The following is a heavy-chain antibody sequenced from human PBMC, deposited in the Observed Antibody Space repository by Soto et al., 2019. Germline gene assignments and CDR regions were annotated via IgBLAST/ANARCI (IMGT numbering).Heavy chain of an antibody. CDR1: GFTFSSYG. D-gene: IGHD3-3*01. J-gene: IGHJ5*02. CDR2: ISYDGSNK. V-gene: IGHV3-30*18. Sequence: GGSLRLSCAASGFTFSSYGMHWVRQAPGKGLEWVAVISYDGSNKYYADSVKGRFTISRDNSKNTLYLQMNSLRAEDTAVYYCAKPTQDVLRFLEWLPAPNWFDPWGQGTLVTVSS. CDR3: AKPTQDVLRFLEWLPAPNWFDP.